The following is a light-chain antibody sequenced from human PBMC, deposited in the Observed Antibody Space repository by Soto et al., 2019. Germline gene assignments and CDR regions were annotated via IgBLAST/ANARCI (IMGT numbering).Light chain of an antibody. Sequence: DIQVTQSPSSLSASVGDRVTITCQARHDIRKDLNWYQQKPGKAPKILIHGATSLEAGVPSRFSGSGSGTDFTSTISGLQPEDVATYHCQQYDNLPLTFGGGTKVDIK. CDR1: HDIRKD. CDR2: GAT. V-gene: IGKV1-33*01. J-gene: IGKJ4*01. CDR3: QQYDNLPLT.